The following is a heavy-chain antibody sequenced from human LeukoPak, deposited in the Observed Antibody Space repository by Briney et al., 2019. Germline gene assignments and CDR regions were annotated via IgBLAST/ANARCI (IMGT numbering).Heavy chain of an antibody. CDR2: FDPEDGET. Sequence: GASVKVSCKVSGYTLTELSMHWVRQAPGKGLEWMGGFDPEDGETIYAQKFQGRVTMTEDTSTDTAYMELSSLRSEDTAVYYCATSPPRITIFGVVIRGFDPWGQGTLVTVSS. J-gene: IGHJ5*02. D-gene: IGHD3-3*01. V-gene: IGHV1-24*01. CDR3: ATSPPRITIFGVVIRGFDP. CDR1: GYTLTELS.